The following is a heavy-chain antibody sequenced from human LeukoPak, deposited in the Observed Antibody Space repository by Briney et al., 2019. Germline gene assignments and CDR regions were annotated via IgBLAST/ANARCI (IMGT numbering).Heavy chain of an antibody. CDR1: GGSISSGSYY. V-gene: IGHV4-61*02. J-gene: IGHJ4*02. CDR3: ARELLWFGELSFDY. CDR2: IYTSGST. D-gene: IGHD3-10*01. Sequence: PSETLSLTCTVSGGSISSGSYYWSWIRQPAGKGLEWIGRIYTSGSTNYNPSLKSRVTISVDTSKSQFSLKLSSVTAADTAVYYCARELLWFGELSFDYWGQGTLVTVSS.